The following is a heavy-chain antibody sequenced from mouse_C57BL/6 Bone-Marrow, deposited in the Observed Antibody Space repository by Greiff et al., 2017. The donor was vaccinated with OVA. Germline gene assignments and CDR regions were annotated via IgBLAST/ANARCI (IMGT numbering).Heavy chain of an antibody. J-gene: IGHJ1*03. CDR3: ARHSLGSTCYFDV. V-gene: IGHV5-2*01. D-gene: IGHD1-1*01. CDR2: INSDGGST. CDR1: EYEFPSHD. Sequence: DVKLVESGGGLVQPGESLKLSCESNEYEFPSHDMSWVRKTPEKRLEWVAAINSDGGSTYYTDTMERRIIITRDKTKKTLYLQMSSLRSEDTALYYCARHSLGSTCYFDVWGTGTTVTVSS.